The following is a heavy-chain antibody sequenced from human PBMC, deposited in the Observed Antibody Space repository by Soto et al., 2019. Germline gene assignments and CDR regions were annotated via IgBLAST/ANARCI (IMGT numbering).Heavy chain of an antibody. Sequence: GESLKISCKGSGYNFGNYWIGWVRQMPGRGLEWMAIVFPGDSDTRYSPSFRGQVTISADESISTAYLHWNSLKASDTAIYYCARHLHCSGDSCYLDHWGQGTLVTVSS. D-gene: IGHD2-15*01. CDR3: ARHLHCSGDSCYLDH. CDR2: VFPGDSDT. V-gene: IGHV5-51*01. J-gene: IGHJ4*02. CDR1: GYNFGNYW.